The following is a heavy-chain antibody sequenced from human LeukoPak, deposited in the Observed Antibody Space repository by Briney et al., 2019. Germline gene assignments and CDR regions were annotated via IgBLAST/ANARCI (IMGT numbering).Heavy chain of an antibody. V-gene: IGHV3-23*01. D-gene: IGHD6-19*01. Sequence: GGSLRLSCAASGFTFSSYAMSWVRQAPGKGLEWVSTISGSGGSTYYADSVKGRFTISRDNSKNTLYVQMNSLRAEDTAVYYCAKLLTSGWRPIDYWGQGNLVTVSS. J-gene: IGHJ4*02. CDR3: AKLLTSGWRPIDY. CDR1: GFTFSSYA. CDR2: ISGSGGST.